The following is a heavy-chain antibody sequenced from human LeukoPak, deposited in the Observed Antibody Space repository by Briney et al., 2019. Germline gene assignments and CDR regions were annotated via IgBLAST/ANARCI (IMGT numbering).Heavy chain of an antibody. D-gene: IGHD3-3*01. CDR2: IYYSGGT. Sequence: SSETLSLTCTVSGGSISSYYWSWIRQPPGKGLEWIGYIYYSGGTNYNPSLKSRVTISVDTSKNQFSLKLSSVTAADTAVYYCARGTSMDYDFWSGYTPAYYYYGMDVWGQGTTVTVSS. CDR3: ARGTSMDYDFWSGYTPAYYYYGMDV. J-gene: IGHJ6*02. CDR1: GGSISSYY. V-gene: IGHV4-59*12.